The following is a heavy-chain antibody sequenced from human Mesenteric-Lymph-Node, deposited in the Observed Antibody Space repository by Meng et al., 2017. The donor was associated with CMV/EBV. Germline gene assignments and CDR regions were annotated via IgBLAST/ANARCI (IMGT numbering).Heavy chain of an antibody. V-gene: IGHV4-39*07. Sequence: SETLSLTCTVSGGSISNSNYYWGWIRQPPGKGLEWIASIYYSGSSYYNPSLKSRVTISLDTSNNQFSLKLTSVTAADTAVYYCARSFGKAAAGTGGWGQGTLVTVSS. CDR1: GGSISNSNYY. CDR2: IYYSGSS. J-gene: IGHJ4*02. D-gene: IGHD6-13*01. CDR3: ARSFGKAAAGTGG.